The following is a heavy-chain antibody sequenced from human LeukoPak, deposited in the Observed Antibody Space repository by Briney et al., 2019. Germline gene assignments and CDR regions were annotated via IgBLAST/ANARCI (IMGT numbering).Heavy chain of an antibody. Sequence: GGSLRLSCAASGFTFSSYELNWVRQAPGMGLEWVSYISSSGSTISYADSVKGRFTISGDNAENSLYLQMNSLRAEDTAVYYCARAAIAAARIYYYMDVWGKGTTVTVSS. CDR1: GFTFSSYE. D-gene: IGHD6-13*01. J-gene: IGHJ6*03. CDR3: ARAAIAAARIYYYMDV. V-gene: IGHV3-48*03. CDR2: ISSSGSTI.